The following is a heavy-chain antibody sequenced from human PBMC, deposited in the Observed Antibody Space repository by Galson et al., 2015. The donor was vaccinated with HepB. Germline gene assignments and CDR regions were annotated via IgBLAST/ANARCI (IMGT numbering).Heavy chain of an antibody. CDR3: ARDGGPTTGDAFDV. D-gene: IGHD4-17*01. CDR2: ISSQGNNK. V-gene: IGHV3-30-3*01. CDR1: GFTFNNYA. J-gene: IGHJ3*01. Sequence: SLRLSCAASGFTFNNYAMHWVRQAPGKGLEWVAVISSQGNNKYCAESVKGRSTISRDNSKNTLNMEMKSLRPEDTAVYFCARDGGPTTGDAFDVWGQGTLVTVSS.